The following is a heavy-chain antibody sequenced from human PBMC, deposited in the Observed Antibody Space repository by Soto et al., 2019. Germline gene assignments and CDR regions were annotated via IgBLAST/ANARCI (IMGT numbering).Heavy chain of an antibody. CDR2: MSHSCGT. Sequence: QVQLQQWGAGLLTPSETLSLTCAVYGGFVTSGSYYWSWIRQPPGKGLEWIGEMSHSCGTHFNPSLTSRVTRSVDTSKNQFTLKRSSVTASDTALYYCARVERGTATTVDDAFDIWGPETMVTVSS. CDR1: GGFVTSGSYY. D-gene: IGHD1-1*01. V-gene: IGHV4-34*01. CDR3: ARVERGTATTVDDAFDI. J-gene: IGHJ3*02.